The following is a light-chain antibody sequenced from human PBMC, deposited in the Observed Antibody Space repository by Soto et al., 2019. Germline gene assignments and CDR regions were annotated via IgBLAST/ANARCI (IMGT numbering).Light chain of an antibody. Sequence: EIVLTQSPGTLSLSPGERATLSCRASQSVSSGFLAWYQQKPGQAPSLLIYGASSRATGIPDRFSGSGSGTDFTLTISRLEPEDFAVYYCQQYGSSPVTFGQGTKVEIK. J-gene: IGKJ1*01. CDR2: GAS. CDR3: QQYGSSPVT. V-gene: IGKV3-20*01. CDR1: QSVSSGF.